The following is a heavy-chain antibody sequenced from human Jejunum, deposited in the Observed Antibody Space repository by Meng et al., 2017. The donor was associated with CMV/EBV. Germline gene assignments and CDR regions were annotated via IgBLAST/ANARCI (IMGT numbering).Heavy chain of an antibody. CDR3: ARRRDYFDS. V-gene: IGHV3-11*01. J-gene: IGHJ4*02. Sequence: SCAASGFALSGYYMSWIRQAPGKGLEWLSYISSSGTTTYYVDSVRGRFTISRDNAKNSLYLQMNSLRAEDTAVYYCARRRDYFDSWGQGTLVTVSS. CDR1: GFALSGYY. CDR2: ISSSGTTT.